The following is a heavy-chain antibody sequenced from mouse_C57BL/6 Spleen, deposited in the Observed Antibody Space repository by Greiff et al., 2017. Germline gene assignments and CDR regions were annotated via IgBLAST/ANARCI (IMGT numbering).Heavy chain of an antibody. CDR1: GYTFTSYW. D-gene: IGHD1-1*01. V-gene: IGHV1-61*01. Sequence: QVQLQQPGAELVRPGSSVKLSCKASGYTFTSYWMDWVKQRPGQGLEWIGNIYPSDSETHYNQKFKDKATLTVDKSSSTAYMQLSSLTSEDSAVYYCARPYYYGSSYRYFDVWGTGTTVTVSS. CDR3: ARPYYYGSSYRYFDV. CDR2: IYPSDSET. J-gene: IGHJ1*03.